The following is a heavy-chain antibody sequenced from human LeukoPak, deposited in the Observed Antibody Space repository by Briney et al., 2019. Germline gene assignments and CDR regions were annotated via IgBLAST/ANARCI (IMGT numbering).Heavy chain of an antibody. Sequence: GGSLRLSCVASGFTLRSYVMNWVRQTPGKGLEWVSSISGSGDSTFYADSVKGRFSISRDNSKNTLYLQMNSLRAEDTAVYYCTRGGGYSYGSFDYWGQGTPVTVSS. CDR2: ISGSGDST. CDR3: TRGGGYSYGSFDY. J-gene: IGHJ4*02. V-gene: IGHV3-23*01. D-gene: IGHD5-18*01. CDR1: GFTLRSYV.